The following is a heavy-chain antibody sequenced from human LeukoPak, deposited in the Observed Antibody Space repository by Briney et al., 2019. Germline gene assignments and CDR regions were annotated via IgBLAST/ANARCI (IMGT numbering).Heavy chain of an antibody. Sequence: GGSLRLSCAASGFTFSGYAMSWVRQAPGKGLEWVSAISGSGVTTYYADSVKGRFTISRDNSKNTLDLEMNSLRAEDTAVYYCAKAYNYYDSTDAFDIWGQGTMVTVSS. CDR3: AKAYNYYDSTDAFDI. V-gene: IGHV3-23*01. D-gene: IGHD3-22*01. CDR1: GFTFSGYA. CDR2: ISGSGVTT. J-gene: IGHJ3*02.